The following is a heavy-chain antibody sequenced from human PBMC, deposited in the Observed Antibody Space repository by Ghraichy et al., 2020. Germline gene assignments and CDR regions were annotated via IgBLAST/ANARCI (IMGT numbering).Heavy chain of an antibody. CDR2: IQYDGSNK. D-gene: IGHD3-9*01. CDR3: AMKSGANDILTGYYGYIDY. V-gene: IGHV3-30*02. CDR1: GFTFSSYG. Sequence: GGSLRLSCAASGFTFSSYGMHWVRQAPGKGLEWVALIQYDGSNKFYADSVKGRFTISRDNSKNTLYLEMNSLRAEDTAVYYCAMKSGANDILTGYYGYIDYWGQGTLVTVSS. J-gene: IGHJ4*02.